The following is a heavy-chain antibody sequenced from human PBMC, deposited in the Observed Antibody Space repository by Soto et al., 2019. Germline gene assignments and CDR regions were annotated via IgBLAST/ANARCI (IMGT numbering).Heavy chain of an antibody. V-gene: IGHV1-69*13. CDR1: GGTFSSYA. J-gene: IGHJ5*02. CDR3: ARRVTMVRGVIINWFDP. CDR2: IIPIFGTA. D-gene: IGHD3-10*01. Sequence: ASVKVSCKASGGTFSSYAISWVRQAPGKGLEWMGGIIPIFGTANYAQKFQGRVTITADESTSTAYMELSSLRSEDTAVYYCARRVTMVRGVIINWFDPWGQGTLVTVSS.